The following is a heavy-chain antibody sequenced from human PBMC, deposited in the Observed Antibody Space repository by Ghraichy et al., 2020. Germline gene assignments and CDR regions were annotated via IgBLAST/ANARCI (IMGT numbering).Heavy chain of an antibody. Sequence: GESLRLSCAASGFTFSSYAMSWVRQAPGKGLEWVSAISGSGGSTYYADSVKGRFTISRDNSKNTLYLQMNSLRAEDTAVYYCAKDLIAAAAPEYFQHWGQGTLVTVSS. CDR2: ISGSGGST. CDR3: AKDLIAAAAPEYFQH. V-gene: IGHV3-23*01. D-gene: IGHD6-13*01. CDR1: GFTFSSYA. J-gene: IGHJ1*01.